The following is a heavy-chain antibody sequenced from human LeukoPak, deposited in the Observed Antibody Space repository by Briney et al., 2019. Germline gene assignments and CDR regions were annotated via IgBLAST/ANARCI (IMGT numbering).Heavy chain of an antibody. CDR3: ARDSCSGGSCYSSWFDP. Sequence: SETLSLTCTVSGGSISSGSYYWSWLRQPAGKGLEWIGRIYTSGSTNYNPSLKSRVTISVDTSKNQFSLKLSSVTATDTAVYYCARDSCSGGSCYSSWFDPWGQGTLVTVSS. V-gene: IGHV4-61*02. J-gene: IGHJ5*02. D-gene: IGHD2-15*01. CDR2: IYTSGST. CDR1: GGSISSGSYY.